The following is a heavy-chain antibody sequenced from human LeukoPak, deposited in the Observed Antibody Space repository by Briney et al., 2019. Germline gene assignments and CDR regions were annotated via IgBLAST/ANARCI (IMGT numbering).Heavy chain of an antibody. CDR3: ARAAWYYDSSGYYFSGPVDY. V-gene: IGHV4-59*01. Sequence: SETLSLTCTVSGGSISSYYWSWIRQPPGKGLEWIGYIFYSGSTNYNPSLKSRVTISVDTSKNQFSLKLSSVTAADTAVYYCARAAWYYDSSGYYFSGPVDYWGQGTLVTVSS. CDR1: GGSISSYY. CDR2: IFYSGST. D-gene: IGHD3-22*01. J-gene: IGHJ4*02.